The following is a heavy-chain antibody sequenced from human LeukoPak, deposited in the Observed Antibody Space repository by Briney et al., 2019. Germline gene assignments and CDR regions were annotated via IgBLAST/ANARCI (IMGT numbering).Heavy chain of an antibody. V-gene: IGHV1-24*01. Sequence: ASVKVSCKVSGYTLTELSMHWVRQAPGKGLEWMGGFDPEDGETIYAQKFQGRVTMTEDTSTDTAYMELSSLRSEDTAVYYCATGRLLWFGELSEDWFDPWGQGTLVTVSS. CDR3: ATGRLLWFGELSEDWFDP. CDR2: FDPEDGET. CDR1: GYTLTELS. D-gene: IGHD3-10*01. J-gene: IGHJ5*02.